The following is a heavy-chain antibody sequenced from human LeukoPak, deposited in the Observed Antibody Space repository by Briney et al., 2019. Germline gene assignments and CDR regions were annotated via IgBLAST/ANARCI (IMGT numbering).Heavy chain of an antibody. CDR3: ARLGAGYCSGGRCDGAFDI. CDR2: ISSSSSYI. V-gene: IGHV3-21*01. CDR1: GFTFSSYR. Sequence: GGSLRLSCAASGFTFSSYRMNWVRQAPGKGLEWVSSISSSSSYIYYADSVKGRFTISRDNAKNSLYLQMNSLRAEDTAVYYCARLGAGYCSGGRCDGAFDIWGQGTMVTVSS. J-gene: IGHJ3*02. D-gene: IGHD2-15*01.